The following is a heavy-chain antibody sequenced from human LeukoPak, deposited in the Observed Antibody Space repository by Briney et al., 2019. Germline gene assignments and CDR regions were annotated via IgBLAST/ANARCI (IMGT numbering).Heavy chain of an antibody. D-gene: IGHD4-11*01. CDR2: ISSSGSII. J-gene: IGHJ5*02. CDR1: GFTFSDYY. Sequence: PGGSLRLSCAASGFTFSDYYMTWIRQAPGKGLEWVSYISSSGSIIYYADSVKGRFTISRDNAKNTLDLQMNSLRAEDTAVYYCARGPRVTNNWFDPWGQGTLVTVSS. V-gene: IGHV3-11*04. CDR3: ARGPRVTNNWFDP.